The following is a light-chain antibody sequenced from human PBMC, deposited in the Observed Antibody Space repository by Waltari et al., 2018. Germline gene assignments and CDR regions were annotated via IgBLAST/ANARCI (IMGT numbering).Light chain of an antibody. Sequence: SYVLTQPPSVSVAPGKTARITCGGNNIGSKSVHWYQQKPGQAPLLVVYDDRDRTSGIPERFSASNSGNTATMTISRVEDGDEADYYCQVWDTTSNHVVFGGGTKLTVL. CDR3: QVWDTTSNHVV. V-gene: IGLV3-21*03. CDR1: NIGSKS. CDR2: DDR. J-gene: IGLJ2*01.